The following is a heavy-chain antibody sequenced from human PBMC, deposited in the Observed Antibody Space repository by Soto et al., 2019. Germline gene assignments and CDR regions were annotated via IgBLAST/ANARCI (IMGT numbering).Heavy chain of an antibody. CDR1: GGSINSNKYY. V-gene: IGHV4-39*01. CDR3: ARPPPGQAPLYPPRLDF. D-gene: IGHD2-2*02. J-gene: IGHJ4*02. CDR2: LYYTGSN. Sequence: PSETLSLTCTVSGGSINSNKYYWGWVRQPPGRGLERIAGLYYTGSNFYNPSLKNRVSISVDTSKNQFSLNVYSVTAADTAVYYCARPPPGQAPLYPPRLDFWGQGVKVTVS.